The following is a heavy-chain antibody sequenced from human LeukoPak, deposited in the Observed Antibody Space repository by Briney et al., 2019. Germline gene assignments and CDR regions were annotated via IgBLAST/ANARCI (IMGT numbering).Heavy chain of an antibody. Sequence: SETLSLTCTVSGGSISSYYWSWIRQPTGKGLEWIGYIYYSGSTNYNPSLKSRVTISVDTSKNQFSLKLRSVTAADTAVYYCARSQRGYCSGGSCSADYWGQGILVTVSS. D-gene: IGHD2-15*01. CDR1: GGSISSYY. CDR2: IYYSGST. V-gene: IGHV4-59*01. CDR3: ARSQRGYCSGGSCSADY. J-gene: IGHJ4*02.